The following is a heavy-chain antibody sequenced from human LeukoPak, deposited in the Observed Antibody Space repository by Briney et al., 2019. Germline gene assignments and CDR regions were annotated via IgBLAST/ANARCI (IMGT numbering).Heavy chain of an antibody. V-gene: IGHV7-4-1*02. J-gene: IGHJ4*02. CDR3: AREDYDYVWGSFKPAQYFDY. CDR2: INTNTGNP. Sequence: ASVKVSCKASGYTFTSYAMYWVRQAPGQGLEWMGWINTNTGNPTYAQGFTGRFVFSLDTSVSTAYLQISSLKAEDTAVYYCAREDYDYVWGSFKPAQYFDYWGQGTLVTVSS. D-gene: IGHD3-16*01. CDR1: GYTFTSYA.